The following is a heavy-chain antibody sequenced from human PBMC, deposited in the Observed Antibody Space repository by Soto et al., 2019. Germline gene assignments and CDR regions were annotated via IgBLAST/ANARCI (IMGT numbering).Heavy chain of an antibody. D-gene: IGHD1-7*01. J-gene: IGHJ4*02. CDR3: ASRDPGTSVDY. V-gene: IGHV4-4*02. Sequence: PSETLSLTCTVSGGSFTSNNWWTWVRQPPGQGLEWIGEIYRTGSTNYNPSLKSRVTISLDKSENQFSLKVTSLTAADTAVYYCASRDPGTSVDYWGQGTLVTVSS. CDR2: IYRTGST. CDR1: GGSFTSNNW.